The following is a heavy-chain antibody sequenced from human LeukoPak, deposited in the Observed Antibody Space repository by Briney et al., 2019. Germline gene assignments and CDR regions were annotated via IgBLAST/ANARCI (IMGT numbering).Heavy chain of an antibody. Sequence: ASVKVSCKASGGTFSSYAISWVRQAPGQGLEWMGRIIPILGIANYAQKFQGRVTITADKSTSTAYMELSSPRSEDTAVYYCARDHRYSSSSLPNWFDPWGQGTLVTVSS. CDR2: IIPILGIA. CDR1: GGTFSSYA. D-gene: IGHD6-6*01. J-gene: IGHJ5*02. V-gene: IGHV1-69*04. CDR3: ARDHRYSSSSLPNWFDP.